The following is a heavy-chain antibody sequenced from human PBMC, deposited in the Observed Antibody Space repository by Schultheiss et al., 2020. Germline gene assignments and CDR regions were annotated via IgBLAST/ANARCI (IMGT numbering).Heavy chain of an antibody. CDR2: INHSGST. D-gene: IGHD6-19*01. CDR1: GGSISSSSYY. Sequence: SETLSLTCTVSGGSISSSSYYWGWIRQPPGKGLEWIGEINHSGSTNYNPSLKSRVTISVDTSKNQFSLKLSSVTAADTAVYYCASAPIAVAGTVGGDWGQGTLVTVSS. J-gene: IGHJ4*02. CDR3: ASAPIAVAGTVGGD. V-gene: IGHV4-39*07.